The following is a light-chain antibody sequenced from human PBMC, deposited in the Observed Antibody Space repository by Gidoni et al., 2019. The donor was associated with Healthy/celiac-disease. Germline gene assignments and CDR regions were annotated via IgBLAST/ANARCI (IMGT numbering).Light chain of an antibody. V-gene: IGKV3-11*01. CDR1: QSVRSY. CDR2: DAS. Sequence: EIVLTQSPATLSLSPWQRATLSCRASQSVRSYLAWYQQKPGQAPRLLIYDASNRATGIPARFSGSGSGTDFKLTISSLEPEDFAVYYCQQRSNWPTFGGGTKVDIK. CDR3: QQRSNWPT. J-gene: IGKJ4*01.